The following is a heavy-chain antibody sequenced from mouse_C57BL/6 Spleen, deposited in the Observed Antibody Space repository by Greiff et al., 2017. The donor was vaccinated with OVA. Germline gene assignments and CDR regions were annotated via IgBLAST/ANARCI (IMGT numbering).Heavy chain of an antibody. Sequence: EVKLVESGGGLVKPGGSLKLSCAASGFTFSSYAMSWVRQTPEKRLEWVATISDGGSYTYYPDNVKGRFTISRDNAKNNLYLQMSHLKSEDTAMYYCARGSYSNYFDYWGRGTTLTVSS. J-gene: IGHJ2*01. CDR2: ISDGGSYT. CDR1: GFTFSSYA. D-gene: IGHD2-5*01. CDR3: ARGSYSNYFDY. V-gene: IGHV5-4*03.